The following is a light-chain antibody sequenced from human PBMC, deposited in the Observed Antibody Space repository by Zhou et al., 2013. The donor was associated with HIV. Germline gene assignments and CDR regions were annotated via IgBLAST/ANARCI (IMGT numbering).Light chain of an antibody. CDR2: GAS. CDR1: QSVSSN. J-gene: IGKJ4*01. CDR3: QQYDNWPLT. V-gene: IGKV3-15*01. Sequence: KVMTQSPATLSVSPGERATLSCRASQSVSSNLAWYQQKPGQGPRLLIYGASTRATGIPARFSGSGSGTEFTLTISSMQSEDFAVYYCQQYDNWPLTFGGGTKVEIK.